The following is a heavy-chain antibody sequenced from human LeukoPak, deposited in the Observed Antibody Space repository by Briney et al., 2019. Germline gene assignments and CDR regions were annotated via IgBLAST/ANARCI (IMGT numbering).Heavy chain of an antibody. CDR1: GGSISSYY. CDR3: ARSSGYGSTFFDY. Sequence: PSETLSLTCTVSGGSISSYYWSWIRQPPGKGLEWIGYIYYSGSTYYNPSLKSRVTMSVDTSKNQFSLKLSSVTAVDTAVYYCARSSGYGSTFFDYWGQGTLVTVSS. D-gene: IGHD5-12*01. CDR2: IYYSGST. J-gene: IGHJ4*02. V-gene: IGHV4-59*12.